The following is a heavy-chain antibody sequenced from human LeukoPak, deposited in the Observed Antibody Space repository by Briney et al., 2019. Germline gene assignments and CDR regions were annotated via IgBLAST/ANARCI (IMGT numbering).Heavy chain of an antibody. CDR1: GGTFSSYA. J-gene: IGHJ6*02. CDR2: IIPIFGIA. Sequence: SVKVSCKASGGTFSSYAIGWVRQAPGQGLEWMGRIIPIFGIANYAQKFQGRVTITADKSTSTAYMELSSLRSEDTAVYYCARSAQYSSYYYGMDVWGQGTTVTVSS. D-gene: IGHD5-18*01. CDR3: ARSAQYSSYYYGMDV. V-gene: IGHV1-69*04.